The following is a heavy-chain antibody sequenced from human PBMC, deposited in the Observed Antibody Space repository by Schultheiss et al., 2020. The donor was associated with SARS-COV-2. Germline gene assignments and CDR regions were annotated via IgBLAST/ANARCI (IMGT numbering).Heavy chain of an antibody. CDR3: THSYL. J-gene: IGHJ4*02. CDR1: GFTFSDYY. V-gene: IGHV3-21*04. CDR2: ISSSSSYI. D-gene: IGHD5-18*01. Sequence: GGSLRLSCAASGFTFSDYYMSWVRQAPGKGLEWVSSISSSSSYIYYADSVKGRFTISRDNSKNTVYLQMNSLRADDTAVYYCTHSYLWGQGTLVTVSS.